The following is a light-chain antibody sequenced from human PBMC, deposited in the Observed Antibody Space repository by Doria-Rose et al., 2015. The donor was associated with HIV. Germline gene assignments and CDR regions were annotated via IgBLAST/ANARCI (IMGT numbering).Light chain of an antibody. CDR3: HQYGTSWT. Sequence: TQSPGTLSLSPGERATLSCRASQSISSTYLDWYQQKHGQAHSSLIYDGSTRATGIPDRFSASGSGTDFTLTINRLEPEDFALYYCHQYGTSWTFGQGTKVEI. CDR2: DGS. J-gene: IGKJ1*01. CDR1: QSISSTY. V-gene: IGKV3-20*01.